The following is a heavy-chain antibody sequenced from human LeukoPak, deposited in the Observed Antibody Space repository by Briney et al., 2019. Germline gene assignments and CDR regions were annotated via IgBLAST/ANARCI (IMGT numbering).Heavy chain of an antibody. V-gene: IGHV4-39*01. CDR1: GGSISSSSYY. D-gene: IGHD3-22*01. CDR2: IYYSGST. J-gene: IGHJ3*02. CDR3: ASPTNYYDKKRNDAFDI. Sequence: SETLSLTCTVSGGSISSSSYYWGWIRQPPGKGLEWIGSIYYSGSTYYNPSLKRRVTISVDTSKNQFSLKLSSVTAADTAVYYCASPTNYYDKKRNDAFDIWGQGTMVTVSS.